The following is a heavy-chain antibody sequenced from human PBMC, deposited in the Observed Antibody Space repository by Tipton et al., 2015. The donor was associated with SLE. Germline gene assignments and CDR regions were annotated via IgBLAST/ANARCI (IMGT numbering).Heavy chain of an antibody. J-gene: IGHJ6*04. CDR1: GASISSGGYY. Sequence: TLSLTCTVSGASISSGGYYWTWIRQLPGKGLEWIGYIYYSGNTYYNPSLGSRLTISVDTSKDQFSLRLTSVTAADTAVYYCARATDWNLSPDVWGKGTTVTVSS. CDR3: ARATDWNLSPDV. D-gene: IGHD1-7*01. V-gene: IGHV4-31*03. CDR2: IYYSGNT.